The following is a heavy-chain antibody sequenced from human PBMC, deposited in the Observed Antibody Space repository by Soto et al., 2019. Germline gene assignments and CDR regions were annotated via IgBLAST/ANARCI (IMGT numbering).Heavy chain of an antibody. CDR3: ASSRPGFDFWSGSFDY. V-gene: IGHV1-18*04. Sequence: QVQLVQSGAEVKKPGASVKVSCKASGYTFTSYGISWVRQAPGQGLERMGWISAYNGNTNYAQKLQGRVTMTTDTSTSTAYMELRSVESDDAAVDYCASSRPGFDFWSGSFDYWVQGTLVTVSS. CDR1: GYTFTSYG. D-gene: IGHD3-3*01. J-gene: IGHJ4*02. CDR2: ISAYNGNT.